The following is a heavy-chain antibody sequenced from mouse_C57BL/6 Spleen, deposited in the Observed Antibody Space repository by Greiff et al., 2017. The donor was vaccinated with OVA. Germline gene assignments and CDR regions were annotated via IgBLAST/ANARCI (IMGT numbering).Heavy chain of an antibody. CDR3: ARIGYDYDGGYYFDY. D-gene: IGHD2-4*01. Sequence: EVQLQQSGPELVKPGASVKISCKASGYTFTDYYMNWVKQSHGKSLEWIGDINPNNGGTSYNQKFKGKATLTVDKSSSTAYMELRSLTSEDSAVYYCARIGYDYDGGYYFDYWGQGTTLTVSS. J-gene: IGHJ2*01. V-gene: IGHV1-26*01. CDR1: GYTFTDYY. CDR2: INPNNGGT.